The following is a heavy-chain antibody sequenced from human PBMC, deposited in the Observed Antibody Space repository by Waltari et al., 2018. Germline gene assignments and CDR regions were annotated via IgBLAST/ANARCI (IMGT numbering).Heavy chain of an antibody. V-gene: IGHV4-4*07. J-gene: IGHJ4*02. D-gene: IGHD4-17*01. CDR2: IYSTGTT. CDR1: GGSISNFY. Sequence: QVQLQESGPGLVKPSETLSLSCTVSGGSISNFYWSRVRQPAGKGLEWIGRIYSTGTTNYNPSLKSRVTMSLDTSKSQFSLKLNSVIAADTAVYYCARGFIYGGKPFDYWGQGTLVTVSS. CDR3: ARGFIYGGKPFDY.